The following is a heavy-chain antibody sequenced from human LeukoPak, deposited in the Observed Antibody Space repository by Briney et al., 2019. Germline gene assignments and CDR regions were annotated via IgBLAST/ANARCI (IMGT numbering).Heavy chain of an antibody. V-gene: IGHV4-4*07. CDR3: ARSLRAITMVRGVISWFDP. CDR1: GGSISSYY. Sequence: SETLSLTCTVSGGSISSYYWSWIRQPAGKGLKWIGRIYTSGSTNYNPSLKSRVTMSVDTSKNQFSLKLSSVTAADTAVYYCARSLRAITMVRGVISWFDPWGQGTLVTVSS. D-gene: IGHD3-10*01. J-gene: IGHJ5*02. CDR2: IYTSGST.